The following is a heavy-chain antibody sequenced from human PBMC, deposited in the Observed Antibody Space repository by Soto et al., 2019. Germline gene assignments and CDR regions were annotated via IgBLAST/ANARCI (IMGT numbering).Heavy chain of an antibody. D-gene: IGHD3-10*01. J-gene: IGHJ4*02. CDR2: LYSGGRS. CDR3: AKDLHMVRGVRIDY. CDR1: GFIVSSNY. Sequence: PGGSLRLSCAASGFIVSSNYMNWVRQAPGKGLEWVSVLYSGGRSYSADSVKGRFIISRDNSKNTLYLQMNSLRAEDTAVYYCAKDLHMVRGVRIDYWGQGPLVTVSS. V-gene: IGHV3-53*01.